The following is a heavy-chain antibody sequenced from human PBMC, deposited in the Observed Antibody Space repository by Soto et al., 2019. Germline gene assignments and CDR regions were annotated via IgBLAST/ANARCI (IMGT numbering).Heavy chain of an antibody. CDR1: GFTFSSYA. CDR2: ISGSGGST. V-gene: IGHV3-23*01. Sequence: GGSLRLSCAASGFTFSSYAMSWVRQAPGKGLEWVSAISGSGGSTYYADSVKGRFTISRDNSENTLYLQMNSLRAEDTAVYYCAKDPRYCSSTSCSPFYYGMDVWGQGTTVTVSS. D-gene: IGHD2-2*01. J-gene: IGHJ6*02. CDR3: AKDPRYCSSTSCSPFYYGMDV.